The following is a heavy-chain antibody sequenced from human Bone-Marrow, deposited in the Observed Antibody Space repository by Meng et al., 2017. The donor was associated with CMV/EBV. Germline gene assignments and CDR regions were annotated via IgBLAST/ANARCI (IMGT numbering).Heavy chain of an antibody. D-gene: IGHD6-6*01. CDR2: INPNSGGT. CDR1: GYTFTSYY. CDR3: ARDGYYSSSFDVDD. J-gene: IGHJ4*02. V-gene: IGHV1-2*02. Sequence: ASVKVSCKASGYTFTSYYMHWVRQAPGQGLEWMGWINPNSGGTNYAQKFQGRVTMTRDTSISTAYMELSRLRSDDTAVYYCARDGYYSSSFDVDDWGQGTLVTVSS.